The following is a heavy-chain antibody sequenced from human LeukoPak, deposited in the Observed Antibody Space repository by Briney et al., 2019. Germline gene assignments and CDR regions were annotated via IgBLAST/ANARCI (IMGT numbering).Heavy chain of an antibody. CDR1: GFISSSYA. J-gene: IGHJ4*02. CDR2: ISYDGGNT. CDR3: ARGRYSGYDSGYFDY. V-gene: IGHV3-30*04. D-gene: IGHD5-12*01. Sequence: PGGSLRLSCGASGFISSSYALHWVRQAPGKGLEWVAAISYDGGNTYYADSVKGRFTISRDNSKNTLYLQMESLRAEDTAVYYCARGRYSGYDSGYFDYWGQGTLVTVSS.